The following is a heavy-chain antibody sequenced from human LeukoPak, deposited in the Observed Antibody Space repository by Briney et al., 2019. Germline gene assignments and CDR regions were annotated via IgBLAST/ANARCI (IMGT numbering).Heavy chain of an antibody. D-gene: IGHD2-15*01. CDR2: IQHDGNIK. CDR1: GFSISRYW. CDR3: GNQCSGGTCPEH. J-gene: IGHJ1*01. V-gene: IGHV3-7*01. Sequence: GGSLILSCAASGFSISRYWMTWVRQAPGKGLEWVGNIQHDGNIKHYVDSVRGRFTISRDNAKNSVYLQMNNLRAEDSAVYFCGNQCSGGTCPEHWGQGTQVTVSS.